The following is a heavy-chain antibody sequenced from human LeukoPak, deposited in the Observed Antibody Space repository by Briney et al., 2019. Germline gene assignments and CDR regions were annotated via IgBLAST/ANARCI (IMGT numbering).Heavy chain of an antibody. CDR2: IYHSGST. CDR1: GGSISSSNW. V-gene: IGHV4-4*02. J-gene: IGHJ5*02. CDR3: ARDSEYYYGSGSFNWFDP. D-gene: IGHD3-10*01. Sequence: SGTLSLTCAVSGGSISSSNWWSWVRQTPGKGLEWIGEIYHSGSTNYNPSLKSRVTISVDKSKNQFSLKLSSVTAADTAVYYCARDSEYYYGSGSFNWFDPWGQGTLVTVSS.